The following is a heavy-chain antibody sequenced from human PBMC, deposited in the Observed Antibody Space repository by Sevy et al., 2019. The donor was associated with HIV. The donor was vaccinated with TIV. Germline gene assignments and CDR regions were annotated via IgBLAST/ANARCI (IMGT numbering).Heavy chain of an antibody. V-gene: IGHV3-48*02. J-gene: IGHJ4*02. D-gene: IGHD3-16*02. CDR1: GFTFSSYS. Sequence: GGSLRRSCVVSGFTFSSYSMNWVRQAPGKGLEWVSYISSSSTIYYADSVKGRFTISRDNAKNSLYLQMNSLRDEDTAVYYCARGHYDYVWGSYPRFFDYWGQGTLVTVSS. CDR2: ISSSSTI. CDR3: ARGHYDYVWGSYPRFFDY.